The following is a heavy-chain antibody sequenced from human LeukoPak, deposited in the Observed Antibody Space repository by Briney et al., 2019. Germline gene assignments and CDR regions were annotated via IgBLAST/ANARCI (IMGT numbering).Heavy chain of an antibody. Sequence: GGSLRLSCAASGFTFSSDWMNWVRQAPGKGLEWGANINQDGRKKYYVDSVKGRFTISRDNAKNSLFLQMNSLRVEDTAVYYCARDPDILTGISYDIWGQGTKVTVSS. CDR2: INQDGRKK. J-gene: IGHJ3*02. CDR1: GFTFSSDW. V-gene: IGHV3-7*05. D-gene: IGHD3-9*01. CDR3: ARDPDILTGISYDI.